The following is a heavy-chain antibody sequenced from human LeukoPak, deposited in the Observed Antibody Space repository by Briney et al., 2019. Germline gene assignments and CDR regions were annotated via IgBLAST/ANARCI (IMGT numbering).Heavy chain of an antibody. CDR2: IRYDGSNK. CDR1: GFTFSSYG. Sequence: GGSLRLSCAASGFTFSSYGMHWVRQAPGKGLEWVAFIRYDGSNKYYADSVKGRFTISRDNSKNTLYLQMNSLRAEDTAVYYCAKELLAYCGGDCQPGAFDIWGQGTMVTVSS. J-gene: IGHJ3*02. D-gene: IGHD2-21*02. V-gene: IGHV3-30*02. CDR3: AKELLAYCGGDCQPGAFDI.